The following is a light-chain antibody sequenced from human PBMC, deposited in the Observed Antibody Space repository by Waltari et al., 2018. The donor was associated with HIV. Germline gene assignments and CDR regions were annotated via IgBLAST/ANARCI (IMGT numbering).Light chain of an antibody. J-gene: IGLJ3*02. V-gene: IGLV5-45*01. CDR2: YKSDSDK. CDR1: SGINVGTYR. Sequence: AVLTQPASLSASPGASASLTCTLRSGINVGTYRIYWYQQKPGSPPQYLLRYKSDSDKQQGSGVPSRFSGSKDASANAGILLISGLQSEEEADYYCMIWHSSAWVFGGGTKLTVL. CDR3: MIWHSSAWV.